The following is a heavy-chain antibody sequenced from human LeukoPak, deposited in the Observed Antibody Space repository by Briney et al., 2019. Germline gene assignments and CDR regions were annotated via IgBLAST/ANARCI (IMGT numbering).Heavy chain of an antibody. CDR2: ISSSSSYI. J-gene: IGHJ5*02. CDR3: ARDPPAVGATEA. CDR1: GFTFRSYA. Sequence: GGSLRLSCAASGFTFRSYAMSWVRQAPGKGLEWVSSISSSSSYIYYADSVKGRFTISRDNARNSLYLQMNSLRAEDTAVYYCARDPPAVGATEAWGQGTLVTVSS. V-gene: IGHV3-21*01. D-gene: IGHD1-26*01.